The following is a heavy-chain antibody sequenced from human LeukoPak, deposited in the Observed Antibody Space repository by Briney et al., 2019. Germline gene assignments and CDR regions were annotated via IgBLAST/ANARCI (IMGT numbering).Heavy chain of an antibody. D-gene: IGHD2-15*01. Sequence: ASVKVSCKASGYTFTSYYMHWVRQAPGQGLEWMGIINPSGGSTSYAQKFQGRVTMTRDTSTSTVYMELSSLRSEDTAVYYCVRETVVVAAFDYWGQGTLVTVSS. J-gene: IGHJ4*02. V-gene: IGHV1-46*01. CDR2: INPSGGST. CDR3: VRETVVVAAFDY. CDR1: GYTFTSYY.